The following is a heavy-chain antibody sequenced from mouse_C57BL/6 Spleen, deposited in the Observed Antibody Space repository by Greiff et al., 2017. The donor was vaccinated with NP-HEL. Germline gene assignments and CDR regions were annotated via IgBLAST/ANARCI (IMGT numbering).Heavy chain of an antibody. CDR2: ISSGSSTI. Sequence: EVKLVESGGGLVKPGGSLKLSCAASGFTFSDYGMHWVRQAPEKGLEWVAYISSGSSTIYYADTVKGRFTISRDNAKNTLFLQMTSLRSEDTAMYYCARGSLPPYYYAMDYWGQGTSVTVSS. CDR1: GFTFSDYG. D-gene: IGHD2-1*01. CDR3: ARGSLPPYYYAMDY. V-gene: IGHV5-17*01. J-gene: IGHJ4*01.